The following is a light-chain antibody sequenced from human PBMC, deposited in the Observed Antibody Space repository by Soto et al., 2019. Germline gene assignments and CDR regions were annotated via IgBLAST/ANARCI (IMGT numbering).Light chain of an antibody. CDR2: KAS. V-gene: IGKV1-5*03. Sequence: DIQMTQSPSTLSASVGDRVTITCRASQTISTWLAWYQQKPGKAPKVLIYKASNLESGVPSRFSGSGSGTEFTLTISSLQPDDFATYYCQQYNGYSFTLGPGTKVDIK. CDR1: QTISTW. J-gene: IGKJ3*01. CDR3: QQYNGYSFT.